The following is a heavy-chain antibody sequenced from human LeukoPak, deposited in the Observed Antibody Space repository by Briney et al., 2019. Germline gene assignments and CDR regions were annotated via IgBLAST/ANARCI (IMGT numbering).Heavy chain of an antibody. CDR3: ASGAGWLIDY. V-gene: IGHV4-4*08. CDR1: GGHIDSVY. D-gene: IGHD6-19*01. Sequence: SETLCLTCSVSGGHIDSVYWNWIRQPPGKGLEAIGYIDNSGSTKYNPSLQSRITMSRDASKKQFSLKLTSVTAADTAMYYCASGAGWLIDYWGQGTLVSVSS. J-gene: IGHJ4*02. CDR2: IDNSGST.